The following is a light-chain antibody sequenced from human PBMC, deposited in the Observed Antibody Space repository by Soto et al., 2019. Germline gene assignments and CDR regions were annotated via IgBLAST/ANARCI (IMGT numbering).Light chain of an antibody. CDR2: SNN. J-gene: IGLJ1*01. CDR1: SSNIGSNT. Sequence: QSALTQPPSASGTPGQRVTISCSGCSSNIGSNTVNWYQQLPGTAPKLLIYSNNQRPSGVPDRFSGSKSGTSASLAISGLQSEDEADYYCAAWDDSLNVYVFGTGTKVTVL. V-gene: IGLV1-44*01. CDR3: AAWDDSLNVYV.